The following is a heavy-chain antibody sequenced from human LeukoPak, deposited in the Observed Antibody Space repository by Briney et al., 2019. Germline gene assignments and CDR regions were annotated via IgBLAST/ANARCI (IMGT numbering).Heavy chain of an antibody. J-gene: IGHJ4*02. D-gene: IGHD1-20*01. CDR1: GFTFSSYA. Sequence: GGSLRLSCKASGFTFSSYAMSWVRQAPGKGLEWVSAISGSGGSTYYADSVKGRFSISRDKSKNTLYLQMNSLRAEDTAVYYCAKAGNNWNGNYFDYWGQGTLVTVSS. CDR2: ISGSGGST. CDR3: AKAGNNWNGNYFDY. V-gene: IGHV3-23*01.